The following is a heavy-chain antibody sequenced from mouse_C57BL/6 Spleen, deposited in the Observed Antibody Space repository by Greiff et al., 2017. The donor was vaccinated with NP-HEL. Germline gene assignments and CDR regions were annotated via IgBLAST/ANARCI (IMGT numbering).Heavy chain of an antibody. CDR3: ARDGNYPYAMDY. Sequence: VQLQESGAELVRPGTSVKVSCKASGYAFTNYLLEWVKQRPGQGLEWIGVINPGSGGTNYNEKFKGKATLTADKSSSTAYMQLSSLTSEDSAVYFCARDGNYPYAMDYWGQGTSVTVSS. V-gene: IGHV1-54*01. D-gene: IGHD2-1*01. J-gene: IGHJ4*01. CDR1: GYAFTNYL. CDR2: INPGSGGT.